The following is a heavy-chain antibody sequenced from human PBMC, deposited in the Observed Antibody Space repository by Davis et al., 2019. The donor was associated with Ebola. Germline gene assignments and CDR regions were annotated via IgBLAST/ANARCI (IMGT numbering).Heavy chain of an antibody. CDR1: GFTFENYW. V-gene: IGHV3-74*01. CDR2: INPDGTTT. D-gene: IGHD1-1*01. J-gene: IGHJ4*02. CDR3: AREDQYNTFDY. Sequence: GESLKISCAASGFTFENYWMHWVRQAPGKGLVWVSRINPDGTTTTYADSVEGRFTISRDNAKNSLYLHIYSLTAEDTAVYYCAREDQYNTFDYWGQGTLVTVSS.